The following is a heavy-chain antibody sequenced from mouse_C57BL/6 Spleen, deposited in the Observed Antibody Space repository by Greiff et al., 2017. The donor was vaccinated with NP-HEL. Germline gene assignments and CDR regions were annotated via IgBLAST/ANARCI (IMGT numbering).Heavy chain of an antibody. J-gene: IGHJ2*01. V-gene: IGHV1-64*01. D-gene: IGHD2-12*01. CDR3: ARRTLLRPHYFDY. CDR2: IHPNSGST. CDR1: GYTFTSYW. Sequence: VKLQQPGAELVKPGASVKLSCKASGYTFTSYWMHWVKQRPGQGLEWIGMIHPNSGSTNYNEKFKSKATLTVDKSSSTAYMQLSSLTSEDYAVYDCARRTLLRPHYFDYWGQGTTLTVSS.